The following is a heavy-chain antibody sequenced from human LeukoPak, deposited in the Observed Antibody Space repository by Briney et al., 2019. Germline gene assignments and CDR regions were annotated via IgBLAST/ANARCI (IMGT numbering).Heavy chain of an antibody. CDR1: GGSINSDY. J-gene: IGHJ4*02. CDR2: IYSSGSP. V-gene: IGHV4-4*09. Sequence: PSETLSLTCTVSGGSINSDYWSWIRQPPGKGLEWIGFIYSSGSPTYHPSLESRVTISVDTSNNQFSLKLTSVTATDSAVYYCARRLWSGPFDYWGQGTLVTVFS. D-gene: IGHD3-3*01. CDR3: ARRLWSGPFDY.